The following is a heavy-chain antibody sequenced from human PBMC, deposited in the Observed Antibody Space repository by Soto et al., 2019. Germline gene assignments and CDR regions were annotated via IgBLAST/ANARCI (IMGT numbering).Heavy chain of an antibody. CDR3: ARDLWKYDSSGYLAFDI. D-gene: IGHD3-22*01. CDR1: GFTFSSYA. Sequence: LRLSCAASGFTFSSYAMHWVRQAPGKGLEWVAVISYDGSNKYYADSVKGRFTISRDNSKNTLYLQMNSLRAEDTAVYYCARDLWKYDSSGYLAFDIWGQGTMVTVSS. V-gene: IGHV3-30-3*01. J-gene: IGHJ3*02. CDR2: ISYDGSNK.